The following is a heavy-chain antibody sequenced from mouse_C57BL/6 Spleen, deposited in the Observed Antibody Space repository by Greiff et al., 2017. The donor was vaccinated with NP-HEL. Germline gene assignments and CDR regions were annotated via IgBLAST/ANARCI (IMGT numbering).Heavy chain of an antibody. CDR3: TTYYYSNQAWFAY. CDR1: GFNIKDDY. D-gene: IGHD2-5*01. J-gene: IGHJ3*01. CDR2: IDPENGDT. Sequence: VQLQQSGAELVRPGASVKLSCTASGFNIKDDYMHWVKQRPEQGLEWIGWIDPENGDTEYASKFQGKATITADTSSNTAYLQLSSLTSEDTAVYYCTTYYYSNQAWFAYWGQGTLVTVSA. V-gene: IGHV14-4*01.